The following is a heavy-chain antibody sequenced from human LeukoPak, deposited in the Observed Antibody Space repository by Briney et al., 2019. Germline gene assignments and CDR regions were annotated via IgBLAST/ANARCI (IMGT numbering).Heavy chain of an antibody. V-gene: IGHV3-23*01. Sequence: GGSLRLSCAASGFTFSSYAMSWVRQAPGKGLEWVSAISGSGGSTYYADSVKGRFTISRDNSKNTLYLQMNSLRAEDTAVYYCAKAYYYGSGRGRAFDIWGQGTMVTVSS. J-gene: IGHJ3*02. D-gene: IGHD3-10*01. CDR3: AKAYYYGSGRGRAFDI. CDR2: ISGSGGST. CDR1: GFTFSSYA.